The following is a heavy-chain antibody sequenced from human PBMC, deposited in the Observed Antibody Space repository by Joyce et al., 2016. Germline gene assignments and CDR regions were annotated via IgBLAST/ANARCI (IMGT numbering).Heavy chain of an antibody. CDR2: IRSKANGDAT. CDR1: GFTLSGSS. D-gene: IGHD3-3*01. J-gene: IGHJ6*02. CDR3: SNYDLWSGYSPSRDV. Sequence: EVQLVESGEGLVQPGGSLKLSCAVSGFTLSGSSVHWVRQASGKGLEWVGRIRSKANGDATAYAASVKGRFSISRDDSKNTAYLQMNSLKTEDTAVYYCSNYDLWSGYSPSRDVWGQGSTVTVSS. V-gene: IGHV3-73*02.